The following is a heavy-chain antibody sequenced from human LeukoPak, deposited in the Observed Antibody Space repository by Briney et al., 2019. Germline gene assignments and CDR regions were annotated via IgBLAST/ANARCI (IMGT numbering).Heavy chain of an antibody. CDR1: GGSFSGYY. CDR3: ARYCSSTSCYEYTFDI. D-gene: IGHD2-2*01. CDR2: INYSGST. V-gene: IGHV4-34*01. J-gene: IGHJ3*02. Sequence: SETLSLTCAVYGGSFSGYYWSWIRQPPGKGLEWIGEINYSGSTNYNPSLKSRVTISVDTSKNQFSLKLSSVTAADTAVYYCARYCSSTSCYEYTFDIWGQGTMVTVSS.